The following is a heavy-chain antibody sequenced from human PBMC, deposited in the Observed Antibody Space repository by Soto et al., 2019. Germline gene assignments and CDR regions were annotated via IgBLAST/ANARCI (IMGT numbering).Heavy chain of an antibody. Sequence: GGSLRLSCAASGFTFSSYAMTWVRQAPGKGLEWVPAISGSGGSTYYADSVKGRFTISRDNSKNTLYLQMNSLRAEDTAVYYCAKMSYYGSGSSHYWGQGTLVTVSS. J-gene: IGHJ4*02. D-gene: IGHD3-10*01. CDR2: ISGSGGST. V-gene: IGHV3-23*01. CDR1: GFTFSSYA. CDR3: AKMSYYGSGSSHY.